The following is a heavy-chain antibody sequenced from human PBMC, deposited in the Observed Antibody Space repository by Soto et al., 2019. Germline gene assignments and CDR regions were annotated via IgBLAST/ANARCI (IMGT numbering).Heavy chain of an antibody. Sequence: SETLSLTCTVSGGSISSYYWSWIRQPPGKGLEWIGYIYYSGSTNYNPSLKSRVTISVDTSKNQFSLKLSSVTAADTAVYYCARGDDSSGYYQWPYAFDIWGQGTMVTVS. D-gene: IGHD3-22*01. V-gene: IGHV4-59*01. J-gene: IGHJ3*02. CDR2: IYYSGST. CDR3: ARGDDSSGYYQWPYAFDI. CDR1: GGSISSYY.